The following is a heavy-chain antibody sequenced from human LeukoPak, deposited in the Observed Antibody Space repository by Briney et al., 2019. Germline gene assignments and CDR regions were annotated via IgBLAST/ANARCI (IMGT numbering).Heavy chain of an antibody. CDR2: MNPNSGNT. J-gene: IGHJ4*02. CDR3: ARSKVGATTLPIDY. V-gene: IGHV1-8*01. D-gene: IGHD1-26*01. Sequence: ASVKVSCKASGDTFSNYDINWVRQATGQGLECMGWMNPNSGNTGYAEKFQGRVSMTRDTSISTAYMELTSLTSDDTAVYFCARSKVGATTLPIDYWGQGTLVTVSS. CDR1: GDTFSNYD.